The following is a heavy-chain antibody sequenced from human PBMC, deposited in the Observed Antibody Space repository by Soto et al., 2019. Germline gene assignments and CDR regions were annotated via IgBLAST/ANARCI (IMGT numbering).Heavy chain of an antibody. CDR3: TRAYGAETCDF. CDR1: GYTFNNYD. Sequence: ASVKVSCKASGYTFNNYDIHWVRQAPGHGLEWMGWMNPNSGNTGYAQNFRGRVTRTQNNARGTAYMELNSLRSDDTATYYCTRAYGAETCDFWGQGTRVTVSS. CDR2: MNPNSGNT. D-gene: IGHD3-10*01. J-gene: IGHJ4*02. V-gene: IGHV1-8*02.